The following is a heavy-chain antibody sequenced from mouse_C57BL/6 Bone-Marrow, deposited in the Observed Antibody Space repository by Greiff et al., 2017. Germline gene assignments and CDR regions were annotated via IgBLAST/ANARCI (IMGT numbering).Heavy chain of an antibody. CDR2: IWSGGST. CDR1: GFSLTSYG. V-gene: IGHV2-2*01. CDR3: ARKGGNFRDYYAMDY. J-gene: IGHJ4*01. D-gene: IGHD2-1*01. Sequence: VQLVESGPGLVQPSQSLSITCTVSGFSLTSYGVHWVRQSPGKGLEWLGVIWSGGSTDYNAAFISRLSISKDNSKSQVFFKMNSLQADDTAIYYCARKGGNFRDYYAMDYWGQGTSVTVSS.